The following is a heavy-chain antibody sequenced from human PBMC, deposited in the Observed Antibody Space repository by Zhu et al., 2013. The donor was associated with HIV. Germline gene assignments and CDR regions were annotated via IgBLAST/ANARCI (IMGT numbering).Heavy chain of an antibody. CDR2: IYHSGST. Sequence: QVQLQESGPGLVKPSETLSLTCTVSGYSISSGYYWGWIRQPPGKGLEWIGSIYHSGSTYYNPSLKSRVTISVDTSKNQFSLKLSSVTAADTAVYYCARGPVDGYNYVWFDPWGQGTPGSPSP. CDR3: ARGPVDGYNYVWFDP. D-gene: IGHD5-12*01. CDR1: GYSISSGYY. V-gene: IGHV4-38-2*02. J-gene: IGHJ5*02.